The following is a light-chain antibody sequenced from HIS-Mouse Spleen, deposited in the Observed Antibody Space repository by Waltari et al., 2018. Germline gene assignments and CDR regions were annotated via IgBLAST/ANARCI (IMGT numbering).Light chain of an antibody. V-gene: IGKV1-27*01. J-gene: IGKJ4*01. CDR3: QKYNSAPLT. CDR2: AAS. Sequence: DIQMTQSPSSLSASVGDRVTLTCRASQGISNYLAWYQQKPGKVPKLLIYAASTLQSGVPSRFSGSGSGTDFTLTISSLQPEDVATYYCQKYNSAPLTLGGGTKVEIK. CDR1: QGISNY.